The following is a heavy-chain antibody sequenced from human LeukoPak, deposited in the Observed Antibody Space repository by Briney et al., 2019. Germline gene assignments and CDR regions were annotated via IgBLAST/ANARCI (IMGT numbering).Heavy chain of an antibody. V-gene: IGHV1-2*02. J-gene: IGHJ4*02. D-gene: IGHD2-2*01. CDR2: INPNDGDT. Sequence: ASVKVSCKASGYTFTDYYMHWVRQAPGQGFEWMGWINPNDGDTNYAQKFQGRVTMTEDTSISTAHMEVSRLRSDDTAVYYCARANFLYCSSSTCLFDYWGQGTLVTVSS. CDR3: ARANFLYCSSSTCLFDY. CDR1: GYTFTDYY.